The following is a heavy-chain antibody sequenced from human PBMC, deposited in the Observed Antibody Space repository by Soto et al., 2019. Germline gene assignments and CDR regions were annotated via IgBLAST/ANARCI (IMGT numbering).Heavy chain of an antibody. V-gene: IGHV4-39*01. D-gene: IGHD4-4*01. Sequence: PSETLSLTCSVSGGSISSRTFWWAWIRQPPGKGLEWIGDMYYSGSSYSSPSLKSRVTLSVDPSKNQLSLKLNSVTAADTAVYYCARHPRDDYNYGGSGIFDYWGQGTLVTVSS. CDR1: GGSISSRTFW. CDR3: ARHPRDDYNYGGSGIFDY. CDR2: MYYSGSS. J-gene: IGHJ4*02.